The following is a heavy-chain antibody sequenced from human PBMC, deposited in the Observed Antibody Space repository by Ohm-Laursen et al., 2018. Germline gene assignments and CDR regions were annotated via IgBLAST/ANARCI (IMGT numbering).Heavy chain of an antibody. D-gene: IGHD1-1*01. J-gene: IGHJ4*02. CDR3: AKGWGNWNLDY. CDR1: GFTFRSYA. CDR2: ITNSNGGHST. Sequence: GSLRLSCTASGFTFRSYAMTWVRQAPGKGLEWVSSITNSNGGHSTYYADSVKGRFTISRDNSKNTLYLQMDSLRAEDTGVYYCAKGWGNWNLDYWGQGTLVTVSS. V-gene: IGHV3-23*01.